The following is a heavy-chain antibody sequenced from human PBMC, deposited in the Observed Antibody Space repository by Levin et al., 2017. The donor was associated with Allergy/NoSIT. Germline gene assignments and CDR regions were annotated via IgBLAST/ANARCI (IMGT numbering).Heavy chain of an antibody. CDR3: ARRGTRDYYYYMDV. CDR2: IYPGDSDT. D-gene: IGHD1-1*01. CDR1: GYSFTSYW. Sequence: PGGSLRLSCQGSGYSFTSYWIGWVRQMPGKGLEWMGIIYPGDSDTRYSPSFQGQVTISADKSISTAYLQWSSLKASDTAIYYCARRGTRDYYYYMDVWGKGTTVTVAS. J-gene: IGHJ6*03. V-gene: IGHV5-51*01.